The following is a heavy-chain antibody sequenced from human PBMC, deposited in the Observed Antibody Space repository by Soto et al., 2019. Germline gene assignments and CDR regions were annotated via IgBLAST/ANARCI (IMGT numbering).Heavy chain of an antibody. CDR1: GGSISSYY. CDR2: IYYSGST. J-gene: IGHJ5*02. Sequence: SETLSLTCTVSGGSISSYYWSWIRQPPGKGLEWIGYIYYSGSTNYNPSLKSRVTISVDTSKNQFPLKLSSVTAADTAVYYCARGGYSSSPEWFDPWGQGTLVTVSS. CDR3: ARGGYSSSPEWFDP. V-gene: IGHV4-59*01. D-gene: IGHD6-13*01.